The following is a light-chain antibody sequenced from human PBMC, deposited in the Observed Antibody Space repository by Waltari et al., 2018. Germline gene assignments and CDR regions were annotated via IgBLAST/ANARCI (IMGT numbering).Light chain of an antibody. V-gene: IGLV1-44*01. J-gene: IGLJ2*01. CDR2: SNN. CDR3: AAWDDSLNGVI. CDR1: SSNIGSNS. Sequence: QSVLTQPPSASGTPGQRVTISCSGSSSNIGSNSINWYQQLPGTAPKLLIYSNNQRPAAVPDRFSGSKAGTSASLAISGLQSEDEADYHCAAWDDSLNGVIFGGGTKLTVL.